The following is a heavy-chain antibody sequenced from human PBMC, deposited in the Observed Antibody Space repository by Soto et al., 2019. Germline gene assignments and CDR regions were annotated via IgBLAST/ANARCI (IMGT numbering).Heavy chain of an antibody. J-gene: IGHJ4*02. Sequence: GESLKISCKGSGYRFTNYWIGWVRQMPGKGLEWMGIIYPGDSDTRYSPSFQGQVTISADKSINTAYLQWSSLKASDTAMYYCARDYFNCTACTEFDYWGLRTQVTVS. CDR3: ARDYFNCTACTEFDY. CDR1: GYRFTNYW. CDR2: IYPGDSDT. V-gene: IGHV5-51*01. D-gene: IGHD2-8*02.